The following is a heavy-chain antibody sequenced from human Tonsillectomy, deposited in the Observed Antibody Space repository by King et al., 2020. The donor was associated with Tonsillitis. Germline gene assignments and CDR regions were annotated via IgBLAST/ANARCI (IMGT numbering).Heavy chain of an antibody. J-gene: IGHJ5*02. CDR1: GFTFSSSA. V-gene: IGHV3-30*04. D-gene: IGHD2-8*01. CDR3: VKANGTFANWFDP. Sequence: VQLVESGGGVVQPGRSLRLSCAASGFTFSSSAIHWVRQPPGKGLEWVAVISDDGTKKYYGDPVKGRFTISRDNSKSTVFLQMSGLRIEDTAVYFCVKANGTFANWFDPWGQGTLVTVSS. CDR2: ISDDGTKK.